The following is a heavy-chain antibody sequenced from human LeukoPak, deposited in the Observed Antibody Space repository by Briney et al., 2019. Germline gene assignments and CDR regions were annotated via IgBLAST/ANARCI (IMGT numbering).Heavy chain of an antibody. CDR3: AKAGEWLRLFDY. Sequence: GGSLRLSCAASGFTFSSYGMHWVRQAPGKGLEWVAFIRYDGSNKYYADSVKGRFTISRDNSKNTLYLQMNSLRAEDTAVYYCAKAGEWLRLFDYWGQGTLVTVSS. V-gene: IGHV3-30*02. CDR1: GFTFSSYG. D-gene: IGHD5-12*01. J-gene: IGHJ4*02. CDR2: IRYDGSNK.